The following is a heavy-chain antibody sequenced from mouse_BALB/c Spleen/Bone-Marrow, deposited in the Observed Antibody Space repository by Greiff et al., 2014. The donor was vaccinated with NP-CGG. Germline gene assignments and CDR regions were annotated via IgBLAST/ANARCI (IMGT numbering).Heavy chain of an antibody. J-gene: IGHJ1*01. Sequence: VQLQQSGSVLVRPGASVKLSCKASGYTFPSSWMHWAEQRPGQGLEWIGEIHPNSGNPNYNEKFKGKATRTVDTSSSTAYVDLSSLTSEDSAVYYCARSTTATYYDVWGAGTTVTVSS. CDR3: ARSTTATYYDV. V-gene: IGHV1S130*01. D-gene: IGHD1-2*01. CDR1: GYTFPSSW. CDR2: IHPNSGNP.